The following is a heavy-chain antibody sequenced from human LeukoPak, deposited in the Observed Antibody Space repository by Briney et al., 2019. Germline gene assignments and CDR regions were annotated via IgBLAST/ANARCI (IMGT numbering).Heavy chain of an antibody. V-gene: IGHV4-59*11. CDR1: GGSISSHY. D-gene: IGHD3-3*01. CDR3: ARLSFWSGYYRFDY. CDR2: IYYSGST. J-gene: IGHJ4*02. Sequence: RASETLSLTCTVSGGSISSHYWSWIRQPPGKGLEWIGYIYYSGSTNYNPSLKSRVTISVDTSKNQFSLKLSSVTAADTAVYYCARLSFWSGYYRFDYWGQGTLVTVSS.